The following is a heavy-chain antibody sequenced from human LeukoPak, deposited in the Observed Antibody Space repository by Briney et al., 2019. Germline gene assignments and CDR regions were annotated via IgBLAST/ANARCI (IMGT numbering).Heavy chain of an antibody. CDR1: GYTFTSYG. CDR2: ISAYNGNT. CDR3: ARQYDFWSGYYTGFDY. Sequence: ASVKVSCKASGYTFTSYGISWVRQAPGQGLEWMGWISAYNGNTNYAQKLQGRVTMTTDTSTSTAYMELRSLRSDDTAVYYCARQYDFWSGYYTGFDYWGQGTLVTVSS. V-gene: IGHV1-18*01. J-gene: IGHJ4*02. D-gene: IGHD3-3*01.